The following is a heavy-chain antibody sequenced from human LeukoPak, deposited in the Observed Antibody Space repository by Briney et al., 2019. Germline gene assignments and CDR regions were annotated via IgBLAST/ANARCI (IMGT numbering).Heavy chain of an antibody. V-gene: IGHV3-7*01. CDR2: IKQDGSEK. Sequence: PGGSLRLSCEASGFTFSSYWMSWVRQAPGKGLEWVANIKQDGSEKYYVDSVKGRFTISRDNAKNSLYLQMNSLRVEDTAVYYCARDRVSGSGSIDYWGQGTLVTVSS. CDR1: GFTFSSYW. CDR3: ARDRVSGSGSIDY. J-gene: IGHJ4*02. D-gene: IGHD3-10*01.